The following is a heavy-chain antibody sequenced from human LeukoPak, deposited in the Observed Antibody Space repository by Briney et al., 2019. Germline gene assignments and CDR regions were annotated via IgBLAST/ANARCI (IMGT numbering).Heavy chain of an antibody. V-gene: IGHV4-38-2*02. CDR1: GYSLSSGYF. D-gene: IGHD6-13*01. Sequence: SETLSLTCTVSGYSLSSGYFWGWIRQPPGKGLAWIGSIYHSGTTYYNPSLKSRVTISVDTSKNQFSLKLTSVTAADTAVYYCARGYSSSWYFNWFDPWGPGTLVTVSS. CDR3: ARGYSSSWYFNWFDP. CDR2: IYHSGTT. J-gene: IGHJ5*02.